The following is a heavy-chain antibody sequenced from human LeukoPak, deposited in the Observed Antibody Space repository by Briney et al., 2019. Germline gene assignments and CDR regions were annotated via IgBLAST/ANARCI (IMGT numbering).Heavy chain of an antibody. V-gene: IGHV4-34*01. J-gene: IGHJ5*02. Sequence: GSLRLSCAASGLTFSSYAMSWIRQPPGKGLEWIGEINHSGSTNYNPSLKSRVTISVDTSKNQFSLKLSSVTAADTAVYYCARGPGGRLGYCSSTSCDNWFDPWGQGTLVTVSS. D-gene: IGHD2-2*01. CDR2: INHSGST. CDR3: ARGPGGRLGYCSSTSCDNWFDP. CDR1: GLTFSSYA.